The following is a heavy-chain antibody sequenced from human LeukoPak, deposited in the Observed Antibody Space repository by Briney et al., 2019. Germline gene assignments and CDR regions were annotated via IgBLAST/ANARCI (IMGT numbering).Heavy chain of an antibody. Sequence: PSETLSLTCTVSGGSINSGDYYWSWIRQPPGKGLEWIGYIYYSGSTNYNPSLKSRVTISVDTSKNQFSLKLSSVTAADTAVYYCARTASPFDAFDIWGQGTMVTVSS. D-gene: IGHD5-18*01. V-gene: IGHV4-30-4*01. CDR2: IYYSGST. CDR1: GGSINSGDYY. CDR3: ARTASPFDAFDI. J-gene: IGHJ3*02.